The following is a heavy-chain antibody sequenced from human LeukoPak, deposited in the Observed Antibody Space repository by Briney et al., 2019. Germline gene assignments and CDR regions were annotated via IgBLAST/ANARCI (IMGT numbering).Heavy chain of an antibody. CDR3: AKAVVVTASYYFDY. D-gene: IGHD2-21*02. CDR2: ISGSGGST. J-gene: IGHJ4*02. V-gene: IGHV3-23*01. CDR1: GFTFSSYG. Sequence: GSLRLSCAASGFTFSSYGMSWVRQAPGKGLEWVAAISGSGGSTYYADSVKGRFTISRDNSKNTLYLQMNSLRAEDTAVYYCAKAVVVTASYYFDYWGQGTLVTVSS.